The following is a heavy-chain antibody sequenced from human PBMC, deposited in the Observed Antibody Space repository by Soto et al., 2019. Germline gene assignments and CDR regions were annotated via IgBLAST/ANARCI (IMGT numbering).Heavy chain of an antibody. CDR3: ARDTHYDILTGYYQEQVKHYYGMDV. V-gene: IGHV1-3*01. CDR1: GNTVPNYA. Sequence: ASVNVSCKASGNTVPNYAIHWVRQAPGQRLEWMGWINGGNGNTYYSEHFQGRVTFTRDTSAGTVYMQLSSLTSEDTAVYYCARDTHYDILTGYYQEQVKHYYGMDVWGQGTTVTVSS. J-gene: IGHJ6*02. D-gene: IGHD3-9*01. CDR2: INGGNGNT.